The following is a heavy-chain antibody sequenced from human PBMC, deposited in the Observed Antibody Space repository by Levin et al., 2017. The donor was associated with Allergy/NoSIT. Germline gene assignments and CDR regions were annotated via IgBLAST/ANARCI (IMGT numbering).Heavy chain of an antibody. CDR3: ARDRVGYCSGGSCYSDHFDY. Sequence: PGGSLRLSCAASGFTFSSYWMSWVRQAPGKGLEWVANIKQDGSEKYYVDSVKGRFTISRDNAKNSLYLQMNSLRAEDTAVYYCARDRVGYCSGGSCYSDHFDYWGQGTLVTVSS. J-gene: IGHJ4*02. D-gene: IGHD2-15*01. CDR2: IKQDGSEK. CDR1: GFTFSSYW. V-gene: IGHV3-7*04.